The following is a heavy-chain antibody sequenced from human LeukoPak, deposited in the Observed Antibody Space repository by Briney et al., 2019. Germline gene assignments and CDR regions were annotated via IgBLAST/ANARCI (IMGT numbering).Heavy chain of an antibody. CDR2: IIPIFGTT. D-gene: IGHD3-16*01. CDR3: ARDNDSRDPPHFDY. V-gene: IGHV1-69*06. Sequence: GASVKVSCKASGYMFSSYGISWVRQAPGQGLEWMGGIIPIFGTTNYARKFRGRVTLTADKSTRTAYMELSGLRSEDTAVYYCARDNDSRDPPHFDYWGQGTLVTVSS. J-gene: IGHJ4*02. CDR1: GYMFSSYG.